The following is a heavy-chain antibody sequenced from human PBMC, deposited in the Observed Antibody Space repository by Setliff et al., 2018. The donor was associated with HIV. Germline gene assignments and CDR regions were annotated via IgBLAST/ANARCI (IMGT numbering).Heavy chain of an antibody. D-gene: IGHD2-15*01. CDR3: AKSWSGSYFDY. CDR1: GGTFSSYA. CDR2: IIPIFGTA. V-gene: IGHV1-69*13. Sequence: SVKVSCKASGGTFSSYAISWVRQAPGQGLEWMGRIIPIFGTANYAQKFQGRVTITADESTSTAHMELSSLRAEDTAVYYCAKSWSGSYFDYWGQGTLVTVSS. J-gene: IGHJ4*02.